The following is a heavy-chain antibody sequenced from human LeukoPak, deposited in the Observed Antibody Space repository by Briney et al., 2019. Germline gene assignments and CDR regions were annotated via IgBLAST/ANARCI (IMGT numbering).Heavy chain of an antibody. Sequence: SETLSLTCTVSGGSISSYYWSWIRQPAGKGLEWSGYIYYSGSTYYNPSLKSRVTISVDTSKNQFSLKLSSVTAADTAVYYCARVAYCSSNSCLYYFDYWGQGTLVTVSS. CDR2: IYYSGST. CDR3: ARVAYCSSNSCLYYFDY. J-gene: IGHJ4*02. CDR1: GGSISSYY. V-gene: IGHV4-59*06. D-gene: IGHD2-2*01.